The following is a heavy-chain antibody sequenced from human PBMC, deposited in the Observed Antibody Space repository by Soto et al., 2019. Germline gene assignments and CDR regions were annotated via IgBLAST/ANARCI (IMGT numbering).Heavy chain of an antibody. CDR1: GFTFSSYS. V-gene: IGHV3-21*01. CDR3: VREITVLGYFDY. CDR2: ISSSSSYI. D-gene: IGHD3-16*01. Sequence: VGSLRLSCAASGFTFSSYSMNWVRQAPGKGLEWVSSISSSSSYIYYADLVKGRFTISRDNAKNSLYLQMNSLRAEDTAVYYCVREITVLGYFDYWGQGTLVTVSS. J-gene: IGHJ4*02.